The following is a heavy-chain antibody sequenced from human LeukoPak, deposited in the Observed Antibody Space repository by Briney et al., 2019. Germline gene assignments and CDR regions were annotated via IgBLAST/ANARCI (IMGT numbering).Heavy chain of an antibody. V-gene: IGHV3-23*01. J-gene: IGHJ4*02. D-gene: IGHD3-9*01. CDR1: GFTFSSYA. Sequence: GGSLRLSCAASGFTFSSYAMSWVRQAPGKGLEWVSAISGSGGSTYYADSVKGRFTISRDNSKNTLYLQMNSLRAEDTAVYYCATTPYHDILTGYPTGFDYWGQGTLVTVSS. CDR2: ISGSGGST. CDR3: ATTPYHDILTGYPTGFDY.